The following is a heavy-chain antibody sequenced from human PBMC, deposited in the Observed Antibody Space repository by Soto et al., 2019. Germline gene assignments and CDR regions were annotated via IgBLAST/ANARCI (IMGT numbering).Heavy chain of an antibody. Sequence: KGLEWVSVIYSGGGTYYADSVKGRFTISRDNSKNTLYFQMNSLRAEDTAVYYCTSYYYESGSLDYWGQGTLVS. J-gene: IGHJ4*02. CDR3: TSYYYESGSLDY. V-gene: IGHV3-53*01. CDR2: IYSGGGT. D-gene: IGHD3-10*01.